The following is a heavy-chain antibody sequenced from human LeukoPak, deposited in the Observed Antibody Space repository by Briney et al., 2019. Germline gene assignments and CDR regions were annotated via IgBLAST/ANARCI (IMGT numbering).Heavy chain of an antibody. CDR3: ARVTVTTDPFPYYFDY. V-gene: IGHV3-72*01. J-gene: IGHJ4*02. Sequence: GGSLRLSCAASGFTFSDHHMDWVRQAAGKGLDWVGRTRNKANSYTTEYAASVKGRFTISRDDSKNLLYLQMNSLKTEDTAVYYCARVTVTTDPFPYYFDYWGQGTLVTVSS. CDR2: TRNKANSYTT. D-gene: IGHD4-17*01. CDR1: GFTFSDHH.